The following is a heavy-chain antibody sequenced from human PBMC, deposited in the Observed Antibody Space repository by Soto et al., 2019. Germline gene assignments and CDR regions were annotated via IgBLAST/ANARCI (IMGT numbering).Heavy chain of an antibody. D-gene: IGHD1-1*01. Sequence: SETRSLTWAVSSGSISSGGYYWSWIRQPPGKGLEWIGSIYYTGSTYYKPSLKSRVAISVDTSKNQFSLKMRSVTAADTAIYYCARERAREGNRPFHPWGLGTLVTVSS. V-gene: IGHV4-30-4*01. CDR1: SGSISSGGYY. CDR3: ARERAREGNRPFHP. CDR2: IYYTGST. J-gene: IGHJ1*01.